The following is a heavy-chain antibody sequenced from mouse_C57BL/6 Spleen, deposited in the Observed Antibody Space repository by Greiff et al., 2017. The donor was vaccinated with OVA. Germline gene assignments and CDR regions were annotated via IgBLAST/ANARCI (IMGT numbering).Heavy chain of an antibody. CDR3: AREGFAY. CDR2: INPGSGGT. J-gene: IGHJ3*01. V-gene: IGHV1-54*01. CDR1: GYAFTNYL. Sequence: QVQLKESGAELVRPGTSVKVSCKASGYAFTNYLIEWVKQRPGQGLEWIGVINPGSGGTTYNEKFKGKATLTADKSSSTAYMQLSSLTSEDSAVYFCAREGFAYWGQGTLVTVSA.